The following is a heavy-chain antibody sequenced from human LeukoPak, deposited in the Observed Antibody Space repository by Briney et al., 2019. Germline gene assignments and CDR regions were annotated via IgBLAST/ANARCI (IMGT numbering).Heavy chain of an antibody. CDR2: IYYSGST. J-gene: IGHJ3*02. V-gene: IGHV4-39*01. Sequence: SETLSLTCTVSGGSISSSSYYWGWIRQPPGKGLEWIGSIYYSGSTYYNPSLKSRVTISVDTSKNQFSLKLSSVTAADTAVYYCARRYCSGGSCCFHDAFDIWGQGTMVTVSS. CDR3: ARRYCSGGSCCFHDAFDI. D-gene: IGHD2-15*01. CDR1: GGSISSSSYY.